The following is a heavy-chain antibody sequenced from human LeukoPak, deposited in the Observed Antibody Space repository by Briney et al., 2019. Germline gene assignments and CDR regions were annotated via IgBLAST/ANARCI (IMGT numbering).Heavy chain of an antibody. Sequence: ASVKVSCKAAGYTFTNYDINWVRQATGQGLEWMGWMNPNSGNTGYAQKFQGRVAMTRNTSISTAYMELSSLRSEDTAVYYCARGSIVGAHLVRYWGQGTLVTVSS. CDR2: MNPNSGNT. D-gene: IGHD1-26*01. J-gene: IGHJ4*02. V-gene: IGHV1-8*02. CDR3: ARGSIVGAHLVRY. CDR1: GYTFTNYD.